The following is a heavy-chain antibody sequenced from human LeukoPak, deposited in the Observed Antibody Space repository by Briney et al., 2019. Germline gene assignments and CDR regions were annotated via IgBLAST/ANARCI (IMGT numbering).Heavy chain of an antibody. CDR3: ARESHYYYDSSGYYRYYYYMDV. CDR2: ISSSSSYI. Sequence: GGSLRLSCAASGFTFSSYSMNWVRQAPGKGLEWVSSISSSSSYIYYADSVKGRFTISRDNAKNSLYLQMNSLRAEDTAVYYCARESHYYYDSSGYYRYYYYMDVWGKGTTVTVSS. V-gene: IGHV3-21*01. D-gene: IGHD3-22*01. CDR1: GFTFSSYS. J-gene: IGHJ6*03.